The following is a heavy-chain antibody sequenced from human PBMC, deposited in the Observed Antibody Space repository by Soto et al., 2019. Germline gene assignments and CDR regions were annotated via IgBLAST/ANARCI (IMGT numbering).Heavy chain of an antibody. Sequence: EVQLLESGGGLVQPGGSLRLSCAASGFTFSSYAMSWVRQAPGKGLEWVSAISGSGGSTYYADSVKGRFTISRDNSKNTLYLQMNSLRAEDMAVYYCAKHVKRYGDYTYYYYMDVWGKGTTVTVSS. CDR3: AKHVKRYGDYTYYYYMDV. CDR2: ISGSGGST. CDR1: GFTFSSYA. V-gene: IGHV3-23*01. J-gene: IGHJ6*03. D-gene: IGHD4-17*01.